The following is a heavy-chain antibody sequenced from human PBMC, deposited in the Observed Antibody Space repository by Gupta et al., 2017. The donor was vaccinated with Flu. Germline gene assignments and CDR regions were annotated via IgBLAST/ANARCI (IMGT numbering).Heavy chain of an antibody. CDR1: GGSFSGYY. CDR2: INHSGST. Sequence: QVQLQQRGAGLLKPSETLSLTCAVYGGSFSGYYWRWLRQPPGKGLEWIGEINHSGSTNYNPSLKSRVTISVDTSKNQFSLKLSSVTAADTAVYYCARGSRHRLIHYYGMDVWGQGTTVTVSS. D-gene: IGHD3-16*01. V-gene: IGHV4-34*01. CDR3: ARGSRHRLIHYYGMDV. J-gene: IGHJ6*02.